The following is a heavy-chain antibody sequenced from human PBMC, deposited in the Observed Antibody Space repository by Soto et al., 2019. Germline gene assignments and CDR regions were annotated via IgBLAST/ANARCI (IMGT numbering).Heavy chain of an antibody. CDR1: GFTFTRYS. V-gene: IGHV3-21*06. J-gene: IGHJ4*02. CDR2: VSSTTNYI. CDR3: ARESEDLTSNFDY. Sequence: LRLSCAASGFTFTRYSMNWVRQAPGKGLEWVSSVSSTTNYIYYGDSMKGRFTISRDNAKNSLYLEMNSLRAEDTAVYYCARESEDLTSNFDYWGQGTLVTVSS.